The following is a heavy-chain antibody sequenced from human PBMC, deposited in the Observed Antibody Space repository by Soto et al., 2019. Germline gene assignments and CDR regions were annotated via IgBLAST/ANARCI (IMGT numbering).Heavy chain of an antibody. Sequence: QVQLVESGGGVVQPGRSLRLSCAASGFTFSSYGMHWVRQAPGKGLEWVAGIWYDGSNKYYADSVKVRFTISRDNSKNTLYLQMNSLRAEDTAVYYCARGGQYDFWSGYSPYYYGMDVWGQGTTVTVSS. CDR1: GFTFSSYG. CDR3: ARGGQYDFWSGYSPYYYGMDV. D-gene: IGHD3-3*01. V-gene: IGHV3-33*01. J-gene: IGHJ6*02. CDR2: IWYDGSNK.